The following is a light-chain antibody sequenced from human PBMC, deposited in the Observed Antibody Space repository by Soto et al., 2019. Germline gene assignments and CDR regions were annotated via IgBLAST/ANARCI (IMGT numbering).Light chain of an antibody. V-gene: IGKV3-11*01. CDR1: QSVGTY. CDR3: QQRSIWPPA. J-gene: IGKJ4*01. Sequence: DIVMTQSPATLSLSPGERATLSCRASQSVGTYLAWYQQKPGQAPRLLIYDSSKRATDIPARFSGSGSGTDFTRTISSQEPEDFAVYYCQQRSIWPPAFGGGTKVEIK. CDR2: DSS.